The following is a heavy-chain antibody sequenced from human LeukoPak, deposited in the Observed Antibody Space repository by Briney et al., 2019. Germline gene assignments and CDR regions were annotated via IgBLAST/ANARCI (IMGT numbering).Heavy chain of an antibody. Sequence: PSETLSLTCAVYGGSFSGYYWSWIRQPPGKGLEWIGEINHSGGTNYNPSLKSRVTISVDTSKSRFSLKLSSVTAADTAVYYCAIAHYDFWSGYYSPFDYWGQGTLVTVSS. J-gene: IGHJ4*02. V-gene: IGHV4-34*01. D-gene: IGHD3-3*01. CDR3: AIAHYDFWSGYYSPFDY. CDR1: GGSFSGYY. CDR2: INHSGGT.